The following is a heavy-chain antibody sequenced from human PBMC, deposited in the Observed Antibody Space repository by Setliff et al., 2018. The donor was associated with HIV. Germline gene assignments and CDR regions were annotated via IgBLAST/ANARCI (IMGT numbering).Heavy chain of an antibody. CDR1: GYTFSDYY. Sequence: ASVKVSCKASGYTFSDYYMHWVRQAPGQGLEWMGWINLNSGGTNYAQKFQGWVTMTRDTSIITAYMQLDRLGSDDTAVYYCARGPRGYDSSYYFDYWGQGTLVTVSS. CDR2: INLNSGGT. J-gene: IGHJ4*02. CDR3: ARGPRGYDSSYYFDY. D-gene: IGHD3-22*01. V-gene: IGHV1-2*04.